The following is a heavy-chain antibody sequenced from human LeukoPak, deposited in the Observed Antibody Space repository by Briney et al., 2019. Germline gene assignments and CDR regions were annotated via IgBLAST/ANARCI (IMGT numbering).Heavy chain of an antibody. Sequence: ASVKVSCKVSGYTLTELSMHWVRQAPGKGLEWMGGFDPEDGETIYAQKFQGRVTMTEDTSTDTAYMELSSLRSEDTAVYYCATDRSYYDSSGFFAFDIWGQGTMVTVSS. CDR2: FDPEDGET. V-gene: IGHV1-24*01. J-gene: IGHJ3*02. CDR1: GYTLTELS. D-gene: IGHD3-22*01. CDR3: ATDRSYYDSSGFFAFDI.